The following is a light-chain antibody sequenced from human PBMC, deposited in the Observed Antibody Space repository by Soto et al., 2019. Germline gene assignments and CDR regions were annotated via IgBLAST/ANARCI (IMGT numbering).Light chain of an antibody. J-gene: IGKJ1*01. Sequence: MVMTQSPDTLPVSPGERATLSCRASQSVSTNLAWYQHKPGQAPRLLIYGASTRATGIPARFSGSGSETEFTLTISSLQSEDFAVYYCQQYNNWPRTVGQGTKVDSK. CDR3: QQYNNWPRT. CDR2: GAS. V-gene: IGKV3-15*01. CDR1: QSVSTN.